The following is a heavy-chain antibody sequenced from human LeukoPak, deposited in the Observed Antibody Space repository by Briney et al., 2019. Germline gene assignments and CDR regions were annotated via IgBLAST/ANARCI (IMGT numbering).Heavy chain of an antibody. Sequence: GGSLRLSCAAPGFTFSNYAMNWVRQAPGRGLEWVSAINPSGGSTYYADSVKGRFTISRDNSKNTLYLQMNSLRAEDTALYFCAKAVSHSYFDFWGQGTLVTVSA. J-gene: IGHJ4*02. CDR2: INPSGGST. CDR3: AKAVSHSYFDF. V-gene: IGHV3-23*01. D-gene: IGHD6-19*01. CDR1: GFTFSNYA.